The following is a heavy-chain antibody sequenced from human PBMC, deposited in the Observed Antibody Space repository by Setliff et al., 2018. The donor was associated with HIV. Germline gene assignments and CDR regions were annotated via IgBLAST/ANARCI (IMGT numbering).Heavy chain of an antibody. J-gene: IGHJ4*02. CDR2: IYAGGST. Sequence: GGSLRLSCAASGLTDTYNYMSWVRQAPGKGLEWVSVIYAGGSTYYADSVKGRFTISRDNSKNMLYLQMDSLRPEDTATYYCVRDPIEGSPDYFDYWGQGALVTVSS. CDR1: GLTDTYNY. CDR3: VRDPIEGSPDYFDY. D-gene: IGHD1-26*01. V-gene: IGHV3-53*05.